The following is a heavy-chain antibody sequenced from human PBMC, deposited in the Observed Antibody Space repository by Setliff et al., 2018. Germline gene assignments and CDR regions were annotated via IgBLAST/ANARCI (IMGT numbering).Heavy chain of an antibody. J-gene: IGHJ3*01. CDR2: IITNTGKT. Sequence: ASVKVSCKASGYAFTGHYIHWVRQAPGQGLEWMGMIITNTGKTSYPKKFQGRVTMTTDTYTGTGYMELRSLTSDDTAVYFCARFGGSCSSSSCYASDLWGQGTMVTVSS. D-gene: IGHD2-2*01. CDR1: GYAFTGHY. CDR3: ARFGGSCSSSSCYASDL. V-gene: IGHV1-2*02.